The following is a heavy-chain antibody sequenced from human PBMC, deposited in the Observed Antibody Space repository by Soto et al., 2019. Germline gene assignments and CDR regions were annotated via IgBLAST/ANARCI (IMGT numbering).Heavy chain of an antibody. Sequence: SETLSLTCTVSGGSISSGGYYWSWIRQHPGKGLEWIGYIYYSGSTYYNPSLKSRVTISVDTSKNQFSLKLSSVTAADTAVYYCARDRPNSSGWYGLAFDIWGQGTMVTVSS. V-gene: IGHV4-31*03. CDR3: ARDRPNSSGWYGLAFDI. CDR2: IYYSGST. D-gene: IGHD6-19*01. J-gene: IGHJ3*02. CDR1: GGSISSGGYY.